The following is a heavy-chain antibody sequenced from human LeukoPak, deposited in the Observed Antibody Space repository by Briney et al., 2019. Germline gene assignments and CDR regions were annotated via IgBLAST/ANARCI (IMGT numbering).Heavy chain of an antibody. CDR2: IYTSGST. D-gene: IGHD2-15*01. CDR1: GGSISSGSYY. CDR3: ARENGYCSGGSCSRIDY. J-gene: IGHJ4*02. V-gene: IGHV4-61*02. Sequence: PSETLSLNCTVSGGSISSGSYYWSWIRQPAGKGLEWIGRIYTSGSTNYNPSLKSRVTISVDTSKNQFSLKLSSVTAADTAVYYCARENGYCSGGSCSRIDYWGQGTLVTVSS.